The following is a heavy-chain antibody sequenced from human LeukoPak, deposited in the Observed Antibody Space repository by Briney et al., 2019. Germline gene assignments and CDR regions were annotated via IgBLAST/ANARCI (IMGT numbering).Heavy chain of an antibody. Sequence: ASETLSLTCTVSGGSISSYYWSWIRQPPGKGLEWIGYIYFSGSTNYNPSLKSRVTISVDTSKNQFSLKLSSVTAADTAAYYCAGVDDYGDFSFGYWGQGTLVTVSS. V-gene: IGHV4-59*01. D-gene: IGHD4-17*01. CDR2: IYFSGST. CDR3: AGVDDYGDFSFGY. CDR1: GGSISSYY. J-gene: IGHJ4*02.